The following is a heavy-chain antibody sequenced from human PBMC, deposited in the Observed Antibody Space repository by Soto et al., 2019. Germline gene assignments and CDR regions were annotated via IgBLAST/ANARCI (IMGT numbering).Heavy chain of an antibody. J-gene: IGHJ4*02. CDR1: GFTFDDYT. V-gene: IGHV3-43*01. D-gene: IGHD3-3*01. Sequence: EVQLVESGGVVVQPGGSLRLSCAASGFTFDDYTMLWVRQAPGKGLEWVSLISWDGGSTYYADSVKGRFTISRDNSKNSLYLQMNSLRTEDTALYYCAKAYDFWSGPDYWGQGTLVTVSS. CDR2: ISWDGGST. CDR3: AKAYDFWSGPDY.